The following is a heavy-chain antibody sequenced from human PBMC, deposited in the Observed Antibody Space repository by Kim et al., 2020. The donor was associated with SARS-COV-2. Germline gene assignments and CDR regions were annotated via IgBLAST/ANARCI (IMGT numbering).Heavy chain of an antibody. CDR3: ARQPPGDIVVVPAAILGNGFDP. D-gene: IGHD2-2*01. V-gene: IGHV4-39*01. Sequence: SETLSLTCTVSGGSISSSSYYWGWIRQPPGKGLEWIGSIYYSGSTYYNPSLKSRVTISVDTSKNQFSLKLSSVTAADTAVYYCARQPPGDIVVVPAAILGNGFDPWGQGSLVTVSS. J-gene: IGHJ5*02. CDR2: IYYSGST. CDR1: GGSISSSSYY.